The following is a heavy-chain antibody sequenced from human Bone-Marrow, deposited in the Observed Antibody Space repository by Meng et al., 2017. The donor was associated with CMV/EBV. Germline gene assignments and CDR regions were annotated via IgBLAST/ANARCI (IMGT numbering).Heavy chain of an antibody. Sequence: GESLKISCAASGFTFSSYEMNWVRQAPGKGLEWVSYISSSGSTIYYADSVKGRFTISRDNAKNSLYLPMNSLRAEDTAVYYCAKNGLYDFWSGYYTGYYYGMDVWGQGTTVTVSS. CDR2: ISSSGSTI. V-gene: IGHV3-48*03. J-gene: IGHJ6*02. CDR1: GFTFSSYE. CDR3: AKNGLYDFWSGYYTGYYYGMDV. D-gene: IGHD3-3*01.